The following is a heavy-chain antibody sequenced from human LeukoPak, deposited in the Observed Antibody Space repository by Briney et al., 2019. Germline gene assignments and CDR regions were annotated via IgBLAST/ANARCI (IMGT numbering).Heavy chain of an antibody. J-gene: IGHJ4*02. CDR2: ISYDGSNK. CDR1: GFTFSNYG. Sequence: GGSLRLSCAASGFTFSNYGIHWVRQAPGKGLEWLALISYDGSNKYYADSVEGRFTISRDNSKNTLYLQMSSLQTEDTAVYYCAPDEGGDYVGLDYWGQGTLVTVSS. V-gene: IGHV3-30*03. CDR3: APDEGGDYVGLDY. D-gene: IGHD4-17*01.